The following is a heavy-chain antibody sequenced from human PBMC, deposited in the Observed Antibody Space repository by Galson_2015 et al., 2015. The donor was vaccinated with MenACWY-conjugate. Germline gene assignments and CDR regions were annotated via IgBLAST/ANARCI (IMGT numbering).Heavy chain of an antibody. Sequence: SLRLPCATSGFAFGDYLMGWFRQAPGKGLEWVGYIQSKNYGANTQYAASVKDRFTISRDDSRSIAYLQMNSLKTEDTAVYYCHRADHRYCSRTNCPFDHWGQGTLVTVSS. CDR2: IQSKNYGANT. J-gene: IGHJ4*02. CDR1: GFAFGDYL. CDR3: HRADHRYCSRTNCPFDH. D-gene: IGHD2-2*01. V-gene: IGHV3-49*03.